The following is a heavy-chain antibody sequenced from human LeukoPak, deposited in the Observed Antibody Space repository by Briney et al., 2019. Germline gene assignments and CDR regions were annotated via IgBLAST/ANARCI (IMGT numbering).Heavy chain of an antibody. Sequence: AGGSLRLSCAASGFTFRDYDMHWVRQTPGRGLEWVSAIGIGDDTHYPDSVKGRFTISRENAKTSLYLQMSSLRDGDTAMYYCVRGGIRVSGIDAFDIWGHGTMVTVSS. D-gene: IGHD5/OR15-5a*01. J-gene: IGHJ3*02. CDR3: VRGGIRVSGIDAFDI. CDR1: GFTFRDYD. CDR2: IGIGDDT. V-gene: IGHV3-13*01.